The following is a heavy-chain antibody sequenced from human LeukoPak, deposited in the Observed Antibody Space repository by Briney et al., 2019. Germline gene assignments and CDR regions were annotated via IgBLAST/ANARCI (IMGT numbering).Heavy chain of an antibody. V-gene: IGHV1-2*02. Sequence: GASVKVSCKASGYTFTGYYMHWVRQAPGQGLEWMGWINPNSGGTNYAQKLQGRVTMTTDTSTSTAYMELRSLRSDDTAVYYCARDPLVVPAAMRSAYNWFDPWGQGTLVTVSS. D-gene: IGHD2-2*01. CDR2: INPNSGGT. CDR3: ARDPLVVPAAMRSAYNWFDP. CDR1: GYTFTGYY. J-gene: IGHJ5*02.